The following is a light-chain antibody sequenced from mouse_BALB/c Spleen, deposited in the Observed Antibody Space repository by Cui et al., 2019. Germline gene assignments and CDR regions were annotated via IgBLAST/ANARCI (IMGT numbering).Light chain of an antibody. J-gene: IGKJ2*01. Sequence: ILLTQSPATLDVSLRQRATISSIASLSVDYDGDSYMNWYKQKPGQPPKLLIYSASNLESGIPARFSGSGSGTDFTLNIHPVEEEDAATYYCQQSNEDPYTFGGGTKLEIK. CDR2: SAS. CDR3: QQSNEDPYT. CDR1: LSVDYDGDSY. V-gene: IGKV3-4*01.